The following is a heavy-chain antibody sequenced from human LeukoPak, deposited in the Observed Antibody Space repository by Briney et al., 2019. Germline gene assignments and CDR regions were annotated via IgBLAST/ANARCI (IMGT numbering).Heavy chain of an antibody. CDR1: GFTFSSYA. D-gene: IGHD2-8*01. CDR2: ISDSGDYT. CDR3: AKDTSIGKYCTNGVCSPFDY. J-gene: IGHJ4*02. Sequence: PGRSLTLSCAGSGFTFSSYAMSWVRQAPGQGLEWVSVISDSGDYTSYADSVRGRFTISRDNSRNTLYLQMISLGPEDTAVYYCAKDTSIGKYCTNGVCSPFDYWGQGTLVTVSS. V-gene: IGHV3-23*01.